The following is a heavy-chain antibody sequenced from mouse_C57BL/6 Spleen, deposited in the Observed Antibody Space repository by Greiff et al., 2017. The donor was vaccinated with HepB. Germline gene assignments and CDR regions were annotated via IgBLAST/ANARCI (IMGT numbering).Heavy chain of an antibody. CDR2: INPYNGGT. CDR3: ARSPYEGYFDV. CDR1: GYTFTDYY. J-gene: IGHJ1*03. V-gene: IGHV1-19*01. D-gene: IGHD2-3*01. Sequence: VQLQQSGPVLVKPGASVKMSCKASGYTFTDYYMNWVKQSHGKSLEWIGVINPYNGGTSYNQKFKGKATLTVDKSSSTAYMELNSLTSEDSAVYYCARSPYEGYFDVWGTGTTVTVSS.